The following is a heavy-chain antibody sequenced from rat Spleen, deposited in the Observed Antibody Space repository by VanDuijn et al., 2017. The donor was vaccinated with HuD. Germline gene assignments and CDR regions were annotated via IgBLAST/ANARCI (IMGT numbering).Heavy chain of an antibody. J-gene: IGHJ4*01. CDR3: VGGDYYAGYGYVMDA. D-gene: IGHD1-12*03. CDR1: GYSITSNY. Sequence: EVQLQESGPGLVKPSHSLSLTCSVTGYSITSNYWGWIRKFPGNKMEWMGYITYSGTTTYNPSLKSRISITLDTSKNQFFLQLNSVTTEDTATYYCVGGDYYAGYGYVMDAWGQGASVTVSS. CDR2: ITYSGTT. V-gene: IGHV3-1*01.